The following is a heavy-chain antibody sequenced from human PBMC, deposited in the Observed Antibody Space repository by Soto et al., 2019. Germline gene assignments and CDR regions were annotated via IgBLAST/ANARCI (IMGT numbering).Heavy chain of an antibody. D-gene: IGHD3-3*01. CDR3: ARRTLYYDFWSGYGRGPGNVDY. CDR2: IYSSGST. CDR1: GGSISSYY. V-gene: IGHV4-59*08. J-gene: IGHJ4*02. Sequence: QVQLQESAPGLVKPSETLSLTCTVSGGSISSYYWSWIRQPPGKGLEWIGYIYSSGSTNYNPSLKSRVTISVDTSRNQFSLKMGSVTAAGTAVYYCARRTLYYDFWSGYGRGPGNVDYWGQGTLVTVSS.